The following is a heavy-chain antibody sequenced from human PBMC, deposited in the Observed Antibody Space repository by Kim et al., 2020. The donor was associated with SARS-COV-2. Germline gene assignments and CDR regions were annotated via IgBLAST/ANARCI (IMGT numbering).Heavy chain of an antibody. CDR3: ARVPIKTYSYHGMDV. CDR2: IYYSGST. J-gene: IGHJ6*02. V-gene: IGHV4-31*03. Sequence: SETLSLTCTVSGGSISSGGYYWSWIRQHPGKGLEWIGYIYYSGSTYYTPSLKSRVTISVDTSKNQFSLKLSSVTAADTAVYYCARVPIKTYSYHGMDVWGQGTTVTVSS. CDR1: GGSISSGGYY.